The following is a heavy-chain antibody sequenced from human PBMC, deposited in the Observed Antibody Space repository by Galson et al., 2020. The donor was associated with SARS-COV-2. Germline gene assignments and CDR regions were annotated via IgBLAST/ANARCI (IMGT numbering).Heavy chain of an antibody. CDR2: IYHGGST. D-gene: IGHD5-18*01. CDR1: NLSLISIDY. J-gene: IGHJ3*01. V-gene: IGHV4-38-2*02. Sequence: SETLSLTCIVSNLSLISIDYWGWIRQPPGKGLEWIGSIYHGGSTYYIPSLKGRVTISLDTSNNHFSLKLSSVTAADTAVYYCAKGIRGYYYGRDAFDVWGPGTLVTFSS. CDR3: AKGIRGYYYGRDAFDV.